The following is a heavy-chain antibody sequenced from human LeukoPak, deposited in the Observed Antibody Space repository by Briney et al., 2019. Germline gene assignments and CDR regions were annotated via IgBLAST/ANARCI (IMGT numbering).Heavy chain of an antibody. V-gene: IGHV4-61*02. J-gene: IGHJ4*02. D-gene: IGHD6-19*01. Sequence: SETLSLTCTVSGDSISSGDYYWSWIRQPAGKGLEWIGRISSSGSTNYNPSLKSRVTISLDASNKQFSLRLSSVTAADTAVYYCARGSHPVTGTLGGYFDPWGQGTLVTVSS. CDR2: ISSSGST. CDR3: ARGSHPVTGTLGGYFDP. CDR1: GDSISSGDYY.